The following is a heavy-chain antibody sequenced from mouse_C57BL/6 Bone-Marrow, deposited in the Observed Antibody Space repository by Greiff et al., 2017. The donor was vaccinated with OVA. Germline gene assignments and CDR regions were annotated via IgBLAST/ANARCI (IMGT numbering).Heavy chain of an antibody. V-gene: IGHV1-50*01. CDR2: IDPSDSYT. CDR1: GYTFTSYW. CDR3: ASLYYGNSDWYFDV. J-gene: IGHJ1*03. D-gene: IGHD2-1*01. Sequence: QVQLQQPGAELVKPGASVKLSCKASGYTFTSYWMQWVKQRPGQGLEWIGEIDPSDSYTNYNQKFKGKATLTVDTSSSTAYMQLSSLTSEDSAVYYCASLYYGNSDWYFDVWGTGTTVTVSS.